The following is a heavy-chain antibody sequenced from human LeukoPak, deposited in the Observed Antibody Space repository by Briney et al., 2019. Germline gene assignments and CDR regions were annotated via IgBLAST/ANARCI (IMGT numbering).Heavy chain of an antibody. V-gene: IGHV4-59*01. CDR2: IYYSGST. CDR3: ARERYGYYFDY. Sequence: SETLSLTCTVSGGSISSYYWSWIRQPPGKGLEWIGYIYYSGSTNYNPSLKSRVTISVDTSKNQFSLKLSPVTAADTAVYYCARERYGYYFDYWGQGTLVTVSS. D-gene: IGHD1-14*01. CDR1: GGSISSYY. J-gene: IGHJ4*02.